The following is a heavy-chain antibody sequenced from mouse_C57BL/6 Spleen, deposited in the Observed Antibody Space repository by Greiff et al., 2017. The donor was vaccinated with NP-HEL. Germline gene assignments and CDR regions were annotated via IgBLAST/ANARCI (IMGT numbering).Heavy chain of an antibody. CDR1: GYTFTDYY. J-gene: IGHJ3*01. D-gene: IGHD2-1*01. CDR2: INPYNGGT. V-gene: IGHV1-19*01. CDR3: ARGGNYTVPWFAY. Sequence: EVQLQQSGPVLVKPGASVKMSCKASGYTFTDYYMNWVKQSHGKSLEWIGVINPYNGGTSYNQKFKGKATLTVDKSSSTAYMELNSLTSEDSAVYYCARGGNYTVPWFAYWGQGTLVTVSA.